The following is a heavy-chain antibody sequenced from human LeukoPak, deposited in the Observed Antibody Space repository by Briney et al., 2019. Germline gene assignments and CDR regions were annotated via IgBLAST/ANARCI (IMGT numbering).Heavy chain of an antibody. V-gene: IGHV3-23*01. D-gene: IGHD4-23*01. CDR3: AKVYAGNTYYYGMDV. CDR2: ISGSGGGT. Sequence: GGSLRLSCAASGFTFSSYGMSWVRQAPGKGLEWVAIISGSGGGTKYADSVKGRFTMSRDNSKNTLYLQMSSLRAEDTAVYYCAKVYAGNTYYYGMDVWGQGTTVTVSS. CDR1: GFTFSSYG. J-gene: IGHJ6*02.